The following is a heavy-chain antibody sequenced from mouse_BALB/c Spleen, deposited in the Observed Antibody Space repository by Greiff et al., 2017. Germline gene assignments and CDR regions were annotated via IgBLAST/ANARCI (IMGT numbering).Heavy chain of an antibody. CDR1: GYTFTSYW. CDR2: IFPGTGTT. V-gene: IGHV1S132*01. J-gene: IGHJ2*01. D-gene: IGHD4-1*01. CDR3: ARKDWDRNY. Sequence: VKLQESGAELVKPGASVKLSCKTSGYTFTSYWIQWVKQRPGQGLGWIGEIFPGTGTTYYNEKFKGKATLTIDTSSSTAYMQLSSLTSEDSAVYFCARKDWDRNYWGQGTTLTVSS.